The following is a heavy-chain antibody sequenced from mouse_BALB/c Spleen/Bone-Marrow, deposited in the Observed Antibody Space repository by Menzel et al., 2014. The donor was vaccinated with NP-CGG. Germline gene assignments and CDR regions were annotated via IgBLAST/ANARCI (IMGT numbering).Heavy chain of an antibody. Sequence: EVQGVESGGGLVQPGGSLKLSCAASGFTFSNYGMSWVRQTPGKRLEMIATVNVNGDRTYHPDSVKGRFTISRDNAKNTLSLQMSSLKSEDTAMYYCARGYDYSSWFAYWGQGTLVTVSA. CDR1: GFTFSNYG. D-gene: IGHD2-4*01. CDR2: VNVNGDRT. V-gene: IGHV5-6-3*01. CDR3: ARGYDYSSWFAY. J-gene: IGHJ3*01.